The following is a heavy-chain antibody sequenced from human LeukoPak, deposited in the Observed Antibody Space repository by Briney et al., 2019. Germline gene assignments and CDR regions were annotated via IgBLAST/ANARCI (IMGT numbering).Heavy chain of an antibody. J-gene: IGHJ6*03. D-gene: IGHD6-13*01. CDR2: INHSGRT. V-gene: IGHV4-34*01. CDR3: ARSVSGSWYGYYYYYMDV. Sequence: PSETLSLTCAVYGGSFSGDYWSWIRQPPGEGLEWIGEINHSGRTNYKPSLKSRVTISVDTSKNQFSLKLSSVTAADTAVYYCARSVSGSWYGYYYYYMDVWGKGTTVTVSS. CDR1: GGSFSGDY.